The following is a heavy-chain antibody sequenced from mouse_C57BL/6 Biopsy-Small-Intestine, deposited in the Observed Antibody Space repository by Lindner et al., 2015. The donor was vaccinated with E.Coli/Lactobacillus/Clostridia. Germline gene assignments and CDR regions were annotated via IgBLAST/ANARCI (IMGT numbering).Heavy chain of an antibody. Sequence: SVKVSCKASGGTSDNYFISWVRQAPGQGLQWMGGISPIFGTAYYAQDFQGRVTITADESTSTAFMQMSSLRSEDTAVYYCARDRGVRQYGMDVWGQGTTVIVSS. CDR1: GGTSDNYF. J-gene: IGHJ1*01. D-gene: IGHD2-1*01. CDR3: ARDRGVRQYGMDV. CDR2: ISPIFGTA. V-gene: IGHV1-77*01.